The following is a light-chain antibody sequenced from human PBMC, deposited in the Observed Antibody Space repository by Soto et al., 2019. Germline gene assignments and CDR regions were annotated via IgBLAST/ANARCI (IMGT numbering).Light chain of an antibody. CDR3: AAWDDSLNGLQ. CDR1: GFNIGANT. V-gene: IGLV1-44*01. Sequence: QLVLTQPPSASGTPGQTVTISCSGSGFNIGANTVNWYQHLPGMAPRLLIFGNTHRPSGVPDRFSGSTSGTSASLAISGLQPEDEANYYCAAWDDSLNGLQFGGGTQLTVL. CDR2: GNT. J-gene: IGLJ7*01.